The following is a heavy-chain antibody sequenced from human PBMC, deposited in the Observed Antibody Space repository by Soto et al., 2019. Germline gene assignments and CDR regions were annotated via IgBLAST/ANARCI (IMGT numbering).Heavy chain of an antibody. CDR1: GGTFSSYA. CDR3: MPWMEKIWFDP. CDR2: IIPIFGSA. V-gene: IGHV1-69*13. J-gene: IGHJ5*02. D-gene: IGHD1-1*01. Sequence: SVKVSCKASGGTFSSYAISWVRQAPGQGLEWMGGIIPIFGSANYAQKFQGRVTITADESTSTAYMELSSLRSEDTAMYYCMPWMEKIWFDPWGQGTLVTVSS.